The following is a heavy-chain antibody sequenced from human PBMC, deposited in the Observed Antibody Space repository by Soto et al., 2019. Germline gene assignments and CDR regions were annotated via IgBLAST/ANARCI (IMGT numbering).Heavy chain of an antibody. CDR1: GHSVSSSSAS. CDR2: TYYRSKWYN. J-gene: IGHJ5*02. V-gene: IGHV6-1*01. D-gene: IGHD6-6*01. Sequence: PSQTLSLTCAISGHSVSSSSASWNWIRQSPSRGLEWLGRTYYRSKWYNDYAVSVKSRMTINAEASKNQFSLQLNSVTPEDKAVYYCAREVSTSSRYDNWFYPWGHGTLVTGSS. CDR3: AREVSTSSRYDNWFYP.